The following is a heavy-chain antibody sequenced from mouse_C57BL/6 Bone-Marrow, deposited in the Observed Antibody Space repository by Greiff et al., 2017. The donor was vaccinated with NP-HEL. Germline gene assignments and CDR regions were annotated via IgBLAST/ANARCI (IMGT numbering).Heavy chain of an antibody. CDR3: AREEGRWLLPRAMDY. J-gene: IGHJ4*01. D-gene: IGHD2-3*01. V-gene: IGHV3-6*01. CDR1: GYSITSGYY. CDR2: ISYDGSN. Sequence: VQLQESGPGLVKPSQSLSLTCSVTGYSITSGYYWNWIRQFPGNKLEWMGYISYDGSNNYNPSLKNRISITRYTSKNQFFLKLNSVTTDDTATYYWAREEGRWLLPRAMDYWGQGTSVTVSS.